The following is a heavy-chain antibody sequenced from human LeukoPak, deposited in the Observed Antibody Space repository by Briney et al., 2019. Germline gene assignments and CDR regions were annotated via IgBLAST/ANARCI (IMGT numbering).Heavy chain of an antibody. D-gene: IGHD3-22*01. Sequence: PGGSLRLSCAASGFTFSSYSMNWVRQAPGKGLEWVSSISSSSSYIYYADSVKGRFTISRDNAKNSLYLQMNSLRAEDTAVYYCARDVHYYDSSGYIDYWGQGTLVTVSS. J-gene: IGHJ4*02. V-gene: IGHV3-21*01. CDR1: GFTFSSYS. CDR2: ISSSSSYI. CDR3: ARDVHYYDSSGYIDY.